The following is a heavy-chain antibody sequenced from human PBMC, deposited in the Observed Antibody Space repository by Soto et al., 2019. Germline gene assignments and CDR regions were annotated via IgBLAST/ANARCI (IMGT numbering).Heavy chain of an antibody. CDR3: ARADSGYAHGYYYYGMDV. CDR2: ISSSSSTI. V-gene: IGHV3-48*01. Sequence: PGGSLRLSCAASGITFSSYNMNWVRQAPGKGLEWISYISSSSSTIYYADSVKGRFTISRDNAKNSLYLQMNSLRAEDTAVYYCARADSGYAHGYYYYGMDVWGQGTTVTVSS. CDR1: GITFSSYN. D-gene: IGHD5-12*01. J-gene: IGHJ6*02.